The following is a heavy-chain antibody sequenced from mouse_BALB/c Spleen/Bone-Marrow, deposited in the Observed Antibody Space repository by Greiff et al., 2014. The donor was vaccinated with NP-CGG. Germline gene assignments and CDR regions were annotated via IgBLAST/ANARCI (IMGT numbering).Heavy chain of an antibody. CDR3: ARHQRYDAMDY. J-gene: IGHJ4*01. CDR2: ISSGGSNT. Sequence: EVKLEESGGDLVKPGGSLKLSCAASGFTFSSSCMSWGRQTPDKRLEWVATISSGGSNTYYPDSVKGQCTISRDNANNTLYLQMSSLKSEDTAMYYCARHQRYDAMDYWGQGTSVTVSP. V-gene: IGHV5-6*01. CDR1: GFTFSSSC.